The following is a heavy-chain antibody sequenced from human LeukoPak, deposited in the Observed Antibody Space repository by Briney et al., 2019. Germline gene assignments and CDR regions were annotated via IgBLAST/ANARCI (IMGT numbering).Heavy chain of an antibody. CDR3: ARLQWPVGAFDI. CDR1: GGSFSGYY. D-gene: IGHD6-19*01. CDR2: INHSGST. Sequence: SETLSLTCAVYGGSFSGYYWSWIRQPPGKGLEWIGEINHSGSTNYNPSLKSRVTISVDTSKNQFSLKLSSVTAADTAVYYCARLQWPVGAFDIWGQGTMVTVSS. V-gene: IGHV4-34*01. J-gene: IGHJ3*02.